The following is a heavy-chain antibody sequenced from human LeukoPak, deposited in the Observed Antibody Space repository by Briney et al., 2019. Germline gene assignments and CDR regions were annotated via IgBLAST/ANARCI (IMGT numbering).Heavy chain of an antibody. J-gene: IGHJ5*02. CDR1: GGSISSYY. D-gene: IGHD6-13*01. Sequence: PSETLSLTCTVSGGSISSYYWSWIRQPPGKGLEWIGYINYSGSTNYNPSLKSRVTISVDTSKNQFSLKLSSVTAADTAVYYCARLFEKGSSWYRSPSSWFDPWGQGTLVTVSS. V-gene: IGHV4-59*08. CDR3: ARLFEKGSSWYRSPSSWFDP. CDR2: INYSGST.